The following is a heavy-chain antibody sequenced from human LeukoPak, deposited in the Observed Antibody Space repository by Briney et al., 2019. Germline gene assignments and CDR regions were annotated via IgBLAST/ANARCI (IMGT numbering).Heavy chain of an antibody. V-gene: IGHV1-2*02. Sequence: GASVKVSCKASGYTFTGYYMHWVRQAPGQGLEWMGWINPNSGGTNYAQKFQGRVTMTRDTSISTAYMELSRLRSDDTAVYYCARGVSLYCSSTSCYFFDYWGQGTLVTVSS. CDR2: INPNSGGT. CDR3: ARGVSLYCSSTSCYFFDY. J-gene: IGHJ4*02. CDR1: GYTFTGYY. D-gene: IGHD2-2*01.